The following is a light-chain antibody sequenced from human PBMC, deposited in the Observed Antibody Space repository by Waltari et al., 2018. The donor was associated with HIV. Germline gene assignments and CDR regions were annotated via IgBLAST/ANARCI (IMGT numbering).Light chain of an antibody. CDR1: QGISNY. J-gene: IGKJ4*01. Sequence: DIQMTQSPASLSASVGDRVTNTCRESQGISNYLASYQQRPGKVPKLLIYAASTLQSGVPSRFSGSGSATDFTLTISSLQPEDVATYYCQKYNSPVTFGGGTKVEIK. CDR2: AAS. CDR3: QKYNSPVT. V-gene: IGKV1-27*01.